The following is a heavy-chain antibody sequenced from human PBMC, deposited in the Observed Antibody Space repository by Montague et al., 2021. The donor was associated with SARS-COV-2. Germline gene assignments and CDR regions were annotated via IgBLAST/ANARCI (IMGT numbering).Heavy chain of an antibody. J-gene: IGHJ4*02. CDR3: ARSQDCSTTSCHFDY. CDR2: IYHSGGT. Sequence: SETLSLTCTVSGYSISSGYCWGWIRQPPGKGLEWIGSIYHSGGTYYNPSLKSRVTISVDTSKNQFSLKLSSVTAADTAVYYCARSQDCSTTSCHFDYWGQGTLVTVSS. V-gene: IGHV4-38-2*02. CDR1: GYSISSGYC. D-gene: IGHD2-2*01.